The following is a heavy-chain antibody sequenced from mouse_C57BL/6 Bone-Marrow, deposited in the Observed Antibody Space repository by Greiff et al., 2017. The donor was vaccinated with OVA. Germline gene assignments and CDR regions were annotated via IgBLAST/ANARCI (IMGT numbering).Heavy chain of an antibody. CDR2: FHPYNDDT. J-gene: IGHJ1*03. CDR1: GYTFTTYP. V-gene: IGHV1-47*01. CDR3: ASGDYGSSYWYFDV. D-gene: IGHD1-1*01. Sequence: QVQLQQSGAELVKPGASVKMSCKASGYTFTTYPIEWMKQNHGKSLEWIGNFHPYNDDTKYNEKFKGKATLTVEKSSSTVYLELSRLTSDDSAVYYCASGDYGSSYWYFDVWGTGTTVTVSS.